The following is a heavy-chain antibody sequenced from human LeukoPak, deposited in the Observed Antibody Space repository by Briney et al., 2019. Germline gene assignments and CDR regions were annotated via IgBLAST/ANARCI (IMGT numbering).Heavy chain of an antibody. CDR1: GFTFDDYA. V-gene: IGHV3-9*01. J-gene: IGHJ2*01. CDR2: ISWNSGSI. CDR3: AKGIAAAIDWYFDL. Sequence: GGSLRLSCAASGFTFDDYAMHWVRQAPGKGLEWVSGISWNSGSIGYADSVKGRFTISRDNAKNSLYLQMNSRRAEDTALYYCAKGIAAAIDWYFDLWGRGTLVTVSS. D-gene: IGHD6-13*01.